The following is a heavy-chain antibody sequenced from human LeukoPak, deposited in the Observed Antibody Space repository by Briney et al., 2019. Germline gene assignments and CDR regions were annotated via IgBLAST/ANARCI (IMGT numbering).Heavy chain of an antibody. CDR3: AKSGGYYPYYFDY. J-gene: IGHJ4*02. D-gene: IGHD1-26*01. Sequence: TGGSLRLSCAASGFTVSSTYMSWVRQAPGKGLEWVSVIYSGGNIYYIESVKGRFTISRDTSKNTLYLQMNSLRAEDTAVYYCAKSGGYYPYYFDYWGQGTLVTVSS. V-gene: IGHV3-53*01. CDR1: GFTVSSTY. CDR2: IYSGGNI.